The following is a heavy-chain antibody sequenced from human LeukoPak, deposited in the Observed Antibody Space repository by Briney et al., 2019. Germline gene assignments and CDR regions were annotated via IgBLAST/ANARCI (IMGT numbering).Heavy chain of an antibody. Sequence: SETQSLTCTVSGGSISSYYWSWIRQPAGKGLEWIGRIYTSGSTNYNPSLKSRVTMSVDTSKNQFSLKLSSVTAADTAVYYCARSRAVTMGVPINWFDPWGQGTLVTVSS. V-gene: IGHV4-4*07. D-gene: IGHD4-4*01. CDR3: ARSRAVTMGVPINWFDP. CDR1: GGSISSYY. J-gene: IGHJ5*02. CDR2: IYTSGST.